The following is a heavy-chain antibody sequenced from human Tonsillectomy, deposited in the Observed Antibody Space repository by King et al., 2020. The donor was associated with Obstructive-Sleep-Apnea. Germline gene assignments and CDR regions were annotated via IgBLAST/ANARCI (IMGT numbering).Heavy chain of an antibody. D-gene: IGHD2-2*01. Sequence: VQLQESGPGLVKPSETLSLTCTVSGGSISSYYWSWIRQPPGKGLEWIGYIYYSGSTNYNPSLKSRVTISVDTSKNQFSLKVSSVTAADTAVYYCARHLPPCRGPAALFGPYYYYGMDVWGQGPTVTVSS. CDR2: IYYSGST. CDR1: GGSISSYY. V-gene: IGHV4-59*08. J-gene: IGHJ6*02. CDR3: ARHLPPCRGPAALFGPYYYYGMDV.